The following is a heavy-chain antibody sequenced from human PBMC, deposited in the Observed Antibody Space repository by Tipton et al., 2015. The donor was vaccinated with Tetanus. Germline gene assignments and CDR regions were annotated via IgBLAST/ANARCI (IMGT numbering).Heavy chain of an antibody. J-gene: IGHJ4*02. V-gene: IGHV1-69*09. CDR3: AREQGYFDY. Sequence: QLVQSGAEEKKPGSSVTVSCKDSGGSFRNYAITWVRQAPGQGLEWMGRIIPSLDTADYSSKFQGRVTVTAYKSTTTASMELSSLRSDDTAVYFCAREQGYFDYWGQGTLVTVSS. CDR2: IIPSLDTA. CDR1: GGSFRNYA.